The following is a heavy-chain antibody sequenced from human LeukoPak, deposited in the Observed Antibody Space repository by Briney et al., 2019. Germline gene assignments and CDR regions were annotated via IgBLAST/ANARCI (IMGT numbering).Heavy chain of an antibody. V-gene: IGHV4-34*01. D-gene: IGHD2-15*01. CDR3: VREMCSGGSCYSYDAFDI. J-gene: IGHJ3*02. Sequence: SETLSLTCAVYGGSFSGYYWSWIRQPPGKGLEWIGEINHSGSTNYNPSLKSRVTISVDTSKNQFSLKLGSVTAADTAVYYCVREMCSGGSCYSYDAFDIWGQGTMVTVSS. CDR2: INHSGST. CDR1: GGSFSGYY.